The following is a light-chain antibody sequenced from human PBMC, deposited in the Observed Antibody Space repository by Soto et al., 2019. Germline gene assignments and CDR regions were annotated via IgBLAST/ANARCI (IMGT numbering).Light chain of an antibody. J-gene: IGKJ3*01. V-gene: IGKV1-9*01. Sequence: QLTQSPSSLSSSVGDRVTITCRASQDVSRYLSWYQQKAGKAPNLLIYGASTLQSGVPSRFSGFGSGTEFTLTISSLQPEDFATYHCQQRQRTPFTFGPGTTVDV. CDR2: GAS. CDR3: QQRQRTPFT. CDR1: QDVSRY.